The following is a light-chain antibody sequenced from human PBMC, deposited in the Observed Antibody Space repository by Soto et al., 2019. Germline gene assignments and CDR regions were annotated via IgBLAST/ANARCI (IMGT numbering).Light chain of an antibody. Sequence: EIVLTQSPATLSLSPGERATLSCRASQSVNIYLAWYQQKPGQVPRLLIYDASNRATGIPARFSGSGSGTDFTLTISSLEPEDIAVYYCQQRSNWRVTFGGGTKVEIK. V-gene: IGKV3-11*01. CDR3: QQRSNWRVT. CDR2: DAS. J-gene: IGKJ4*01. CDR1: QSVNIY.